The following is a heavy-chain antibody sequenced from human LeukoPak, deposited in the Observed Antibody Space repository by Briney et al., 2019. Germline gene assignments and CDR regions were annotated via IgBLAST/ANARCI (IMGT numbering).Heavy chain of an antibody. CDR3: AKNHDFWSGSEGYYYYYMDV. V-gene: IGHV3-23*01. D-gene: IGHD3-3*01. J-gene: IGHJ6*03. Sequence: GGSLRLSCAASGFTFSSYAMSWVRQAPGKGLEWVSAISGSGGSTYYADSVKGRFTISRDNSKNTLYLQMNSLRAEDTAVYYCAKNHDFWSGSEGYYYYYMDVWGKGTTVTVSS. CDR1: GFTFSSYA. CDR2: ISGSGGST.